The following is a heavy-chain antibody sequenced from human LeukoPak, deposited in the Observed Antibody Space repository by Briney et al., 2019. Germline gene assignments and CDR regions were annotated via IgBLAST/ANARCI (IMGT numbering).Heavy chain of an antibody. Sequence: SETLSLTCTVSGGSISSYYWSWIRQPPGKGLEWIGSIYHSGSTYYNPSLKSRVTISVDTSKNQFSLKLSSVTAADTAVYYCARGYYYGSGPNFDYWGQGTLVTVSS. CDR1: GGSISSYY. D-gene: IGHD3-10*01. V-gene: IGHV4-59*08. J-gene: IGHJ4*02. CDR3: ARGYYYGSGPNFDY. CDR2: IYHSGST.